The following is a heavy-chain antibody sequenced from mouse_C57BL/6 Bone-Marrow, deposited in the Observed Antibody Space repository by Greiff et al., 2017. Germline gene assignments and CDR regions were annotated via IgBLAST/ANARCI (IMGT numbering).Heavy chain of an antibody. CDR2: ISNGGGST. Sequence: EVMLVESGGGLVQPGGSLKLSCAASGFTFSDYYMYWVRQTPEKRLEWVAYISNGGGSTYYPDTVKGRFTISRDNAKNTLYLQMSRLKSEDTAMYYCARRGDDYDAEDWGQGTLVTVSA. D-gene: IGHD2-4*01. CDR1: GFTFSDYY. V-gene: IGHV5-12*01. J-gene: IGHJ3*01. CDR3: ARRGDDYDAED.